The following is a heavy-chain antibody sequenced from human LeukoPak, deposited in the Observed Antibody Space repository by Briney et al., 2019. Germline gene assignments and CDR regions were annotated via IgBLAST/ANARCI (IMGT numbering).Heavy chain of an antibody. D-gene: IGHD1-26*01. CDR3: ARDKIVGATNFDY. V-gene: IGHV3-7*01. Sequence: SGGSLRLSCAASGFTFSSYWMSWVRQVPGKGLEWVANIKQDGSEKYYVDSVKGRFTISRDNAKNSLYLQMNSLRAEDTAVYYCARDKIVGATNFDYWGQGTLVTVSS. CDR2: IKQDGSEK. J-gene: IGHJ4*02. CDR1: GFTFSSYW.